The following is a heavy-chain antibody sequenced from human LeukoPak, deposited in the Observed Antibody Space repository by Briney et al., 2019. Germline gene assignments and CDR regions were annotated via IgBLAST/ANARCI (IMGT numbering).Heavy chain of an antibody. V-gene: IGHV4-34*01. CDR3: AGITVRGEDPPGINWFDP. J-gene: IGHJ5*02. CDR2: INHRGST. CDR1: GGSFSGYY. D-gene: IGHD3-10*01. Sequence: PSETLSLTCAVYGGSFSGYYWSWIRQPPGKGLEWIGEINHRGSTNYNPSLKSRVTISVDTSKNQFSLKLSSVTAADTAVYYCAGITVRGEDPPGINWFDPWGQGTLVTVSS.